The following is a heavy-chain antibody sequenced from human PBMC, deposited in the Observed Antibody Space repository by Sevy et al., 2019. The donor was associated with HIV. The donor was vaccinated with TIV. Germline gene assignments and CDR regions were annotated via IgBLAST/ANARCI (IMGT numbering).Heavy chain of an antibody. Sequence: GGSLRLSCAASGFSFSDYDMHWVRQAPGKGLDWVAVISHDERYKNYAESVKVRFTISRDNFKNTLFLQMDSLRPEDTAVYFCARLVYRGGDSYYLDSWGQGALVTVSS. CDR1: GFSFSDYD. CDR2: ISHDERYK. CDR3: ARLVYRGGDSYYLDS. J-gene: IGHJ4*02. D-gene: IGHD2-21*02. V-gene: IGHV3-30*01.